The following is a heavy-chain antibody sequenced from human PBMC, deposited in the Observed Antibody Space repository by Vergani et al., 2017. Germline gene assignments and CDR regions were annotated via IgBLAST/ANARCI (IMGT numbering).Heavy chain of an antibody. J-gene: IGHJ5*02. Sequence: QVQLQQWGAGLLKPSETLSLTCAVHGGSFSGYYWSWIRQPPGQGLGWIGEINHSGSTNYNPSLKSRVTISVDTSKNQFSLKLSSVTAADTAVYYCARAPSYYGSGGYPNWFDPWGQGTLVTVSS. CDR2: INHSGST. CDR1: GGSFSGYY. D-gene: IGHD3-10*01. CDR3: ARAPSYYGSGGYPNWFDP. V-gene: IGHV4-34*01.